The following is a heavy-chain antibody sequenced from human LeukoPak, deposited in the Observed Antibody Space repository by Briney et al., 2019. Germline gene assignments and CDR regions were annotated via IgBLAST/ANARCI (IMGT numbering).Heavy chain of an antibody. CDR2: IKGGGGDP. CDR1: GFTFSTSA. D-gene: IGHD2-21*02. J-gene: IGHJ4*02. V-gene: IGHV3-23*01. CDR3: AKGGHDFNPFYW. Sequence: GGSLRLSCADSGFTFSTSAMGWVRQSPGKGLEWVSSIKGGGGDPFYADSVKGRFTISRDNSKNTLFLQLNSLRAEDSAVYYCAKGGHDFNPFYWWGQGTLVTVSS.